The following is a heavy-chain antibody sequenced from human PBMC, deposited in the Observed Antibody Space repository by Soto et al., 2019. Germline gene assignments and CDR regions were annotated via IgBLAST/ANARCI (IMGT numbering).Heavy chain of an antibody. V-gene: IGHV3-30*03. CDR3: ATLSSEVADTYFDY. D-gene: IGHD2-15*01. CDR2: ISYDGSNK. J-gene: IGHJ4*02. CDR1: GFTFSSYG. Sequence: GGSLRLSCAASGFTFSSYGMHWVRQAPGKGLEWVAVISYDGSNKYYADSVKGRFTISRDNSKNTLYLQMNSLRAEDTAVYYCATLSSEVADTYFDYWGQGTLVTVSS.